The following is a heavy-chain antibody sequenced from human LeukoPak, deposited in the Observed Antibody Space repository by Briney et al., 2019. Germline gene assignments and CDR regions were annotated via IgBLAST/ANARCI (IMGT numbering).Heavy chain of an antibody. J-gene: IGHJ4*02. V-gene: IGHV4-4*02. D-gene: IGHD3-9*01. Sequence: SETLSLTCAVSGGSISSSNWWSWVRQPPGKGLEGIGEIYHSGSTNYNPSLKSRVTISVDKSKNQFSLKLSSVTAADTAVYYCATVLRYFDRSDYWGQGTLVTVSS. CDR2: IYHSGST. CDR3: ATVLRYFDRSDY. CDR1: GGSISSSNW.